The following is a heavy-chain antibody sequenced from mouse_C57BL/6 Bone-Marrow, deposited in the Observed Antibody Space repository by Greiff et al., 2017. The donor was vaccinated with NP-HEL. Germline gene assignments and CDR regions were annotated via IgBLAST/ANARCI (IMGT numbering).Heavy chain of an antibody. J-gene: IGHJ2*01. Sequence: EVQLQESGAELVRPGASVKLSCTASGFNIKDDYMHWVKQRPEQGLEWIGWIDPENGDTEYASKFQGKATITADTSSNTAYLQLSSLTSEDTAVYYCTTLRGSFDYWGQGTTLTVSS. CDR1: GFNIKDDY. CDR2: IDPENGDT. CDR3: TTLRGSFDY. V-gene: IGHV14-4*01.